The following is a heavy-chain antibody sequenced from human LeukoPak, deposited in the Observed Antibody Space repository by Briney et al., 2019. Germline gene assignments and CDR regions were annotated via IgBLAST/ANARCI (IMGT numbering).Heavy chain of an antibody. V-gene: IGHV4-39*01. J-gene: IGHJ4*02. CDR1: GGSISSSSYY. D-gene: IGHD6-19*01. Sequence: SETLSLTCTVSGGSISSSSYYWGWIRQPPGKGLEWIGSIYYRGSTYYNPSLKSRVTISVDSSKNQFSLKLSSVTAADTAVYYCATPARQRIAVAGSLFDYWGQGTLVTVSS. CDR2: IYYRGST. CDR3: ATPARQRIAVAGSLFDY.